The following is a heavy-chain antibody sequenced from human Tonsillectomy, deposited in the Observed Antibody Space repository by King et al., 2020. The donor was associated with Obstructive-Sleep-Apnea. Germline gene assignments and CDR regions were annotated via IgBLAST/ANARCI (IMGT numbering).Heavy chain of an antibody. CDR3: AGDGAAPGHYFDY. Sequence: QLQESGPGLVKPSETLSLTCTVSGGSISSYYWSWIRQPAGKGLEWIGRIYPSESTDYNPSLKSRVTMSVDTSTNHFSLTMSSVPAADTALYYWAGDGAAPGHYFDYWGQGTLVTVSS. J-gene: IGHJ4*02. CDR2: IYPSEST. V-gene: IGHV4-4*07. D-gene: IGHD1-1*01. CDR1: GGSISSYY.